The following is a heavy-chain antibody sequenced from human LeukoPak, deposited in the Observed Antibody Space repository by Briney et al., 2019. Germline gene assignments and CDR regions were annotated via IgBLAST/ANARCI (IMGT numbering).Heavy chain of an antibody. CDR2: IYTSGST. CDR1: GGSISSGSYY. CDR3: ARASPIAVAGNSDY. Sequence: SETLSLTCTVSGGSISSGSYYWSWIRQPAGKGLEWIGRIYTSGSTTYNPSLKSRVTISVDTSKNQFSLKLSSVTAADTAVYYCARASPIAVAGNSDYWGQGTLVTVSS. D-gene: IGHD6-19*01. V-gene: IGHV4-61*02. J-gene: IGHJ4*02.